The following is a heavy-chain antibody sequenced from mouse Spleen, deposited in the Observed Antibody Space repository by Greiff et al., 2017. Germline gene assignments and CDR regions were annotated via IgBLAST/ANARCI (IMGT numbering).Heavy chain of an antibody. CDR3: ARLIYYYGSSYVDFDY. V-gene: IGHV5-9-3*01. CDR1: GFTFSSYA. Sequence: EVQGVESGGGLVKLGGSLKLSCAASGFTFSSYAMSWVRQTPEKRLEWVATISSGGGNTYYPDSVKGRFTISRDNAKNTLYLQMSSLKSEDTAMYYCARLIYYYGSSYVDFDYWGQGTTLTVSS. D-gene: IGHD1-1*01. J-gene: IGHJ2*01. CDR2: ISSGGGNT.